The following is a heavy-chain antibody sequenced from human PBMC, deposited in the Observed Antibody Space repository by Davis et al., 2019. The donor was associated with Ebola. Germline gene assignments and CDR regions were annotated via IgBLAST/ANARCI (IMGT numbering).Heavy chain of an antibody. V-gene: IGHV3-7*03. CDR3: ARSFSGYFDL. J-gene: IGHJ2*01. CDR2: IKQDGGET. Sequence: GESLKISCAASGLNLRTHWMSWVRQAPGKGLEWVANIKQDGGETYHVDSVRGRFTTSRDNANNSLYLQMNSLRADDTAVYYCARSFSGYFDLWGRGTLVTVSS. CDR1: GLNLRTHW. D-gene: IGHD1-14*01.